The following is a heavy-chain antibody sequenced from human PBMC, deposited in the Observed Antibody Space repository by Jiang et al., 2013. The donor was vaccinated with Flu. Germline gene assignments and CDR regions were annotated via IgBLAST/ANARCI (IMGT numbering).Heavy chain of an antibody. CDR1: GYTFTSYG. D-gene: IGHD3-22*01. CDR3: ARDFESYYYDSSGYYPSDY. Sequence: SGAEVKKPGASVKVSCKASGYTFTSYGISWVRQAPGQGLEWMGWISAYNGNTNYAQKLQGRVTMTTDTSTSTAYMELRSLRSDDTAVYYCARDFESYYYDSSGYYPSDYWGQGTLVTVSS. CDR2: ISAYNGNT. V-gene: IGHV1-18*01. J-gene: IGHJ4*02.